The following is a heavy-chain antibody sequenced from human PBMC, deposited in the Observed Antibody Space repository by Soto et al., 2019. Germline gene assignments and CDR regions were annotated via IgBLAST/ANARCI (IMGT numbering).Heavy chain of an antibody. D-gene: IGHD3-22*01. Sequence: GGSLRLSCAPSGFTFQTYAMAWVRQAPGKGLEWVSAISGSGGTTYYADSVKGRFTISRDNSKNTLFLQMNSLRAEDTAVYYCARVRYYYDSSGYYIPLLYYFDYWGQGTLVTVSS. CDR3: ARVRYYYDSSGYYIPLLYYFDY. J-gene: IGHJ4*02. CDR1: GFTFQTYA. CDR2: ISGSGGTT. V-gene: IGHV3-23*01.